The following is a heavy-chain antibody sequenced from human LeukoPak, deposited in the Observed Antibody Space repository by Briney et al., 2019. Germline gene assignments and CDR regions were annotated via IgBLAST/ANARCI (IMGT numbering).Heavy chain of an antibody. J-gene: IGHJ4*02. V-gene: IGHV4-34*01. CDR2: INHSGST. CDR3: ARDTGPRELPIDY. CDR1: GGSFSGYY. Sequence: SETLSLTCAVYGGSFSGYYWSWIRQPPGKGLEWIGEINHSGSTNYNPSLKSRVTISVDTSKNQFSLKLSSVTAADTAVYYCARDTGPRELPIDYWGQGTLVTVSS. D-gene: IGHD1-26*01.